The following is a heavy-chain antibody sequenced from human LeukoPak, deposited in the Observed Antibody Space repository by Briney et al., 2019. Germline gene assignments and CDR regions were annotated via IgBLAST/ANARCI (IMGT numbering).Heavy chain of an antibody. CDR1: GGTFSSYA. J-gene: IGHJ6*03. CDR2: IIPIFGTA. Sequence: ASVKLSCKASGGTFSSYAISWVRQAPGQGLEWMGGIIPIFGTANYAQKFQGRVTITTDESTSTAYMELSSLRSEDTAVYYCARAPSTDFWSGYYSPGDYYYYMDVWGKGTTVTVSS. CDR3: ARAPSTDFWSGYYSPGDYYYYMDV. V-gene: IGHV1-69*05. D-gene: IGHD3-3*01.